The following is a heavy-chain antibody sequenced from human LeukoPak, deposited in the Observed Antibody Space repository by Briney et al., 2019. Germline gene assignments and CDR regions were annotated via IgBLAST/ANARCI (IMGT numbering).Heavy chain of an antibody. Sequence: SETLSLTCAVSGGSISSGGYSWSWIRQPPGKGLEWIGYIYRSGSTYYNPSLKSRVTISVDRSKNQFSLKLSSVTAADTAVYYCAREGARDAFDIWGQGTMVTVSS. V-gene: IGHV4-30-2*01. D-gene: IGHD3-16*01. CDR1: GGSISSGGYS. J-gene: IGHJ3*02. CDR3: AREGARDAFDI. CDR2: IYRSGST.